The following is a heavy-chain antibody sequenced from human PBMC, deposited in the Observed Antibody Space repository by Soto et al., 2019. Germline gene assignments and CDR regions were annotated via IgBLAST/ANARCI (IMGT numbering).Heavy chain of an antibody. D-gene: IGHD2-21*01. CDR1: NGSVSFYY. CDR3: ARDVEGPIDY. CDR2: IYTGGST. Sequence: SETLSLTCTVSNGSVSFYYWSWIRQPAGKGLEWIGRIYTGGSTNYNPSLKSRVTMSMDTSKNQFSLKLSSVTAADTAVYYCARDVEGPIDYWGQGTLVTVSS. V-gene: IGHV4-4*07. J-gene: IGHJ4*02.